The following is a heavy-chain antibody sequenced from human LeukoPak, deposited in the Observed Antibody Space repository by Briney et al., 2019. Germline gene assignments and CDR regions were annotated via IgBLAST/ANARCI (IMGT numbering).Heavy chain of an antibody. CDR2: IIPIFGTA. Sequence: SVKVTCKASGGTFSSYAISWVRQAPGQGLEWMGGIIPIFGTANYAQKFQGRVTITADESTSTAYMELSSLRSEDTAVYYCASIGADTMVRGVITPGDYYYGMDVWGQGTTVTVSS. J-gene: IGHJ6*02. CDR3: ASIGADTMVRGVITPGDYYYGMDV. V-gene: IGHV1-69*01. CDR1: GGTFSSYA. D-gene: IGHD3-10*01.